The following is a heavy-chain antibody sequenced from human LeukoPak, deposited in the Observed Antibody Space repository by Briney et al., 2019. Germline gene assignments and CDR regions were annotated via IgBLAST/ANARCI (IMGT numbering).Heavy chain of an antibody. CDR3: ARVASSWSFDY. Sequence: SETLSLTCTVSGGSISNYYWSWIRQPPGMGLEWIGYIYYSGNTNYNPSLKSRVTTSVDTSKNQVSLKLSSVTAADTAVYYCARVASSWSFDYWGQGTLVTVSS. V-gene: IGHV4-59*01. J-gene: IGHJ4*02. CDR1: GGSISNYY. CDR2: IYYSGNT. D-gene: IGHD6-13*01.